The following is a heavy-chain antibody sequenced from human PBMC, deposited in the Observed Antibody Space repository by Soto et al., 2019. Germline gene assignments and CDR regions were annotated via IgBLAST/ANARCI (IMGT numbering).Heavy chain of an antibody. Sequence: QVQLVQSGTEVKKPGASVKVSCKASGYTFTNGIHWVRQAPGQRLEWMGWINAANGDTKYSPKFQGRVTITRDTSASTAYMELSSLRSEDTAVYYCVRRHVSATGIDWFDPWAREPWSPSPQ. D-gene: IGHD6-13*01. CDR2: INAANGDT. J-gene: IGHJ5*02. CDR1: GYTFTNG. CDR3: VRRHVSATGIDWFDP. V-gene: IGHV1-3*01.